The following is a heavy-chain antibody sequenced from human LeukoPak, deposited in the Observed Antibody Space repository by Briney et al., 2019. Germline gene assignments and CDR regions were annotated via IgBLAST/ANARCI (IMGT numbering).Heavy chain of an antibody. D-gene: IGHD6-6*01. CDR3: PTDVVRDY. CDR2: IKSKTDGGAI. J-gene: IGHJ4*02. CDR1: GFSFTNAW. V-gene: IGHV3-15*01. Sequence: PGGSLRLSCEVSGFSFTNAWMTWVRQAPGKGLEWVGRIKSKTDGGAIDYAVPVKGRFTISRDDPKNTLYLQMNSLKIEDTGVYYCPTDVVRDYWGQGTLVTVSS.